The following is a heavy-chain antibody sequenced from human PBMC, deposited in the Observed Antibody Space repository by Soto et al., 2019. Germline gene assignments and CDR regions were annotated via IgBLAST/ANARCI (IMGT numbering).Heavy chain of an antibody. J-gene: IGHJ4*02. V-gene: IGHV3-23*01. CDR2: ISGSGGST. CDR1: GFTFSSYA. CDR3: AKDLSKVAAAGSDY. D-gene: IGHD6-13*01. Sequence: GGSLRLSCAASGFTFSSYAMSWVRQAPGKGLEWVSAISGSGGSTYYADSVKGRFSISRDNSKNTLYLQMNSLRAEDTAVYYCAKDLSKVAAAGSDYWGQGTLVTVSS.